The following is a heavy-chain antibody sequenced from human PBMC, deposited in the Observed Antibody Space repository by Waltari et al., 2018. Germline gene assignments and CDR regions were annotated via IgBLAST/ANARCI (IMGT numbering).Heavy chain of an antibody. CDR2: INPSGNT. V-gene: IGHV4-34*01. J-gene: IGHJ5*02. CDR3: AAGYCSSTSCYKQGWFDP. Sequence: QVQLQQLGAGLLKPSETLSLTCAVYGGSFSGYYWSWIRQHPGKGLEWIGEINPSGNTNYTPSLKTRFTISVDTSKNQFSLKLSSVTAADTAVYYCAAGYCSSTSCYKQGWFDPWGQGTLVTVSS. CDR1: GGSFSGYY. D-gene: IGHD2-2*02.